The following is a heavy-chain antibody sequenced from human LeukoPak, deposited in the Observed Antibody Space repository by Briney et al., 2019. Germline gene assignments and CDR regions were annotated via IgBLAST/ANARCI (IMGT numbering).Heavy chain of an antibody. CDR1: GFTFSSYS. CDR3: AREGDSGYSSSWYYVQGCGMDV. CDR2: ISSSSSYI. V-gene: IGHV3-21*01. D-gene: IGHD6-13*01. J-gene: IGHJ6*02. Sequence: GGSLRLSCAASGFTFSSYSMNWVRQAPGKGLEWVSSISSSSSYIYYAGSVKGRFTISRDNAKNSLYLQMNSLRAEDTAVYYCAREGDSGYSSSWYYVQGCGMDVWGQGTTVTVSS.